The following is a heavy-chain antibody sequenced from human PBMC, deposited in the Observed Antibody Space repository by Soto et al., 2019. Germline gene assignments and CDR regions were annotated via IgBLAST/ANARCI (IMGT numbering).Heavy chain of an antibody. V-gene: IGHV3-21*01. CDR2: ISSSSSYI. CDR1: GFTFSSYS. Sequence: GGSLRLSCAASGFTFSSYSMNWVRQAPGKGLEWVSSISSSSSYIYYADSVKGRFTISRDNAKNSLYLQMNSLRAEDTAVYYCARAVDCSSTSCYYYYYMDVWGKGTTVTVSS. CDR3: ARAVDCSSTSCYYYYYMDV. J-gene: IGHJ6*03. D-gene: IGHD2-2*01.